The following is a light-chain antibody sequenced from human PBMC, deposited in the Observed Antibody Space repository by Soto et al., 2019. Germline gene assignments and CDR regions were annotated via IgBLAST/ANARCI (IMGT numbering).Light chain of an antibody. CDR2: AAS. V-gene: IGKV1-39*01. CDR1: QSSSNY. Sequence: DIQMTQSPSSLSASVGDRVTITCRASQSSSNYLNWYQQKPGKAPTLLIYAASSLQSGVPSRFSGSGSGTDFTLTISSLQAEDVATYYCQQSYRTPYTFGQGTKLEIK. J-gene: IGKJ2*01. CDR3: QQSYRTPYT.